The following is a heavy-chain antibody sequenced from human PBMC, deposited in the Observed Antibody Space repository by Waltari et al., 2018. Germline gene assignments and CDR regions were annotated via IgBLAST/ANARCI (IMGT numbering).Heavy chain of an antibody. D-gene: IGHD2-21*02. CDR2: ITGNSHKT. Sequence: EVHLLESGGKLVQPGGSLRLSCTASGFPFNDFAMTWVRQAPGRGLEWVSEITGNSHKTYYADSVRGRFTISRDNARNALFLQLNSLRAEDTAVYYCVRAYCGGDCYSIAFEHWGQGTLVTVSS. CDR3: VRAYCGGDCYSIAFEH. J-gene: IGHJ4*02. CDR1: GFPFNDFA. V-gene: IGHV3-23*01.